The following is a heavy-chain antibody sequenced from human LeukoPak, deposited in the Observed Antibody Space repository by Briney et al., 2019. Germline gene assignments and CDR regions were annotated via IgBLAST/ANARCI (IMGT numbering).Heavy chain of an antibody. J-gene: IGHJ4*02. D-gene: IGHD3-16*01. V-gene: IGHV3-33*01. CDR1: GFSFSSHG. Sequence: GESLRLSCAASGFSFSSHGMHWVRQAPGKGLEWVAVIWYDGSNKYYADSVKGRFTISRDNSKNLLYLQMDSLRAEDTAVYHCALWGPERSDDYWGQGTLVTVSS. CDR3: ALWGPERSDDY. CDR2: IWYDGSNK.